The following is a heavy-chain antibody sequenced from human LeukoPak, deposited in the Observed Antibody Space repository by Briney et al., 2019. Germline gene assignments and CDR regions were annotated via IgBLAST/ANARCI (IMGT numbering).Heavy chain of an antibody. Sequence: HPGGSLRLSCAASGFIASGNYMSWVHQAPGKGLEWVSVIYSGGNTYYADSVKGRFTISRDNSKNTLYLQINGLRAEDTAVYYCARMSRDAFEIWGQGTMVTVSS. CDR3: ARMSRDAFEI. D-gene: IGHD5/OR15-5a*01. J-gene: IGHJ3*02. V-gene: IGHV3-53*01. CDR1: GFIASGNY. CDR2: IYSGGNT.